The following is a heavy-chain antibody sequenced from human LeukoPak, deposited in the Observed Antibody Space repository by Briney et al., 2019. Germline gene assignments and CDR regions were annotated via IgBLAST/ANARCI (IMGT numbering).Heavy chain of an antibody. CDR2: ISNTDETR. CDR3: AREIVSAVAGNFDY. V-gene: IGHV3-48*03. D-gene: IGHD6-19*01. J-gene: IGHJ4*02. CDR1: GLSCRSYE. Sequence: PAGPLRLSCAASGLSCRSYEMNWLRQAPGKGLEWVSYISNTDETRTYADSVKGRFTISRDNAKNSLHLEMNSLRAEDTAVYYCAREIVSAVAGNFDYWGQGTLVTVSS.